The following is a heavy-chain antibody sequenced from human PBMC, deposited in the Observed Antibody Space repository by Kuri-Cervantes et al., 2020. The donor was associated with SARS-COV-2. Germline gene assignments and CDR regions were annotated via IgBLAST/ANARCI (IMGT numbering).Heavy chain of an antibody. J-gene: IGHJ4*02. V-gene: IGHV3-30*04. CDR3: ARDRVGVLDS. CDR1: GFTFSTYA. D-gene: IGHD2-21*01. CDR2: IPDDGQNQ. Sequence: GGSLRLSCAASGFTFSTYAMHWVRQAPGKGLEWVAIIPDDGQNQDFADSVKGRFTISRDNSKNTLCLNMSSLRAEDTAMYYCARDRVGVLDSWGQGTLVTVSS.